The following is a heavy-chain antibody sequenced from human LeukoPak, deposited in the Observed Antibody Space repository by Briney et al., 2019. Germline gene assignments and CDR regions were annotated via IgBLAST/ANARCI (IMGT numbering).Heavy chain of an antibody. CDR2: MNPNSGNT. D-gene: IGHD2-2*01. V-gene: IGHV1-8*01. J-gene: IGHJ3*01. CDR1: GYTFTSYD. Sequence: ASVKVSCKASGYTFTSYDINWVRQATGQGLEWMGWMNPNSGNTGYAQKFQGRVTMTRNTSISTAYMELGSLRSEDTAVYYCASNLGYCSSTSCPWVWGQGTMVTVSS. CDR3: ASNLGYCSSTSCPWV.